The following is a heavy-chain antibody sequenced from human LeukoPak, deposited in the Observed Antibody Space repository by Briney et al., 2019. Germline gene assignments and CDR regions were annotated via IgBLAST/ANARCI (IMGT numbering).Heavy chain of an antibody. CDR2: ISWNSGSI. V-gene: IGHV3-9*01. D-gene: IGHD3-22*01. J-gene: IGHJ3*02. Sequence: SLRLSCAASGFTFEDYAMHWVRQAPWKGLEWVSGISWNSGSIGYADSVKGRFTISRDNAKNSLYLQMNSLRAEDTALYYCAKNLNYYDSSGYPGPFDIWGQGTMVTVSS. CDR3: AKNLNYYDSSGYPGPFDI. CDR1: GFTFEDYA.